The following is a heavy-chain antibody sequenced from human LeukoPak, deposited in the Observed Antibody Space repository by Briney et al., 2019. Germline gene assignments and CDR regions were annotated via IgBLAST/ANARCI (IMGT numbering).Heavy chain of an antibody. Sequence: GGSLRLSCAASGFTVSSYSMNWVRQAPGKGLEWVSYISSSSSTIYYADSVKGRFTISRDNAKNSLYLQMNSLRAEDTAVYYCARFLIVVVVAATRNWFDPWGQGTLVTVSS. D-gene: IGHD2-15*01. J-gene: IGHJ5*02. CDR2: ISSSSSTI. CDR1: GFTVSSYS. CDR3: ARFLIVVVVAATRNWFDP. V-gene: IGHV3-48*04.